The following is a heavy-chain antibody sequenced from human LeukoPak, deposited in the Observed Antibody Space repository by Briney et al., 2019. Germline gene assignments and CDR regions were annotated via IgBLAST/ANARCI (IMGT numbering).Heavy chain of an antibody. V-gene: IGHV3-20*04. Sequence: GGSLRLSCAASGFTFDDYGMSWVSHAPGKGMEWGSGINRNGGSTGYADSVKGRFTISRDNAKNSLYLQMNSLRAEDTALYYCARVAAAGARYYYYYMDVWGKGTTVTVSS. CDR3: ARVAAAGARYYYYYMDV. J-gene: IGHJ6*03. CDR2: INRNGGST. D-gene: IGHD6-13*01. CDR1: GFTFDDYG.